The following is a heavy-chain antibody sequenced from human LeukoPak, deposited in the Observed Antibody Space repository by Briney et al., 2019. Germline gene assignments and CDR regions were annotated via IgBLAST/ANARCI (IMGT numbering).Heavy chain of an antibody. CDR2: IKQDGSEK. J-gene: IGHJ4*02. CDR1: GFTFGSW. CDR3: YDTSGH. D-gene: IGHD3-22*01. V-gene: IGHV3-7*01. Sequence: GGSLRLSCTASGFTFGSWVIWVRQAPRKGLEWVASIKQDGSEKYYLDFVKGRFTMSRGSAKNSLYLQMSSLRAEDTAVYYCYDTSGHWGQGTLVTVSS.